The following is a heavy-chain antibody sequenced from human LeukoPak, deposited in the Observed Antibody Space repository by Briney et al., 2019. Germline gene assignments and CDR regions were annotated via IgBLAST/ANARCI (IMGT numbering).Heavy chain of an antibody. Sequence: PGRSLGLSCAASGFTFDDYAMHWVRQAPGKGLEWVSGISWNSGSIGYADSVKGRFTISRDNAKNSLYLQMNSLRAEDTALYYCAKDKSGYYSYFDYWGQGTLVTVSS. CDR2: ISWNSGSI. V-gene: IGHV3-9*01. D-gene: IGHD3-22*01. CDR3: AKDKSGYYSYFDY. CDR1: GFTFDDYA. J-gene: IGHJ4*02.